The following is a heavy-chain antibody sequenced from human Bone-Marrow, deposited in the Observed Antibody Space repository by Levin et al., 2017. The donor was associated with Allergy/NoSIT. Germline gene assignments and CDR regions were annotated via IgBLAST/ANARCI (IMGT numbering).Heavy chain of an antibody. CDR1: GGSFSGGGYH. D-gene: IGHD5-24*01. CDR3: AREDGYVFDC. V-gene: IGHV4-31*03. J-gene: IGHJ4*02. Sequence: SQTLSLTCTVSGGSFSGGGYHWSWIRQHPEKGLEWIGYISYRGTTYYNPSLKSRVTMSVDTSKTQFSLNLSSVTAADTAVYFCAREDGYVFDCWGQGTPVTVAS. CDR2: ISYRGTT.